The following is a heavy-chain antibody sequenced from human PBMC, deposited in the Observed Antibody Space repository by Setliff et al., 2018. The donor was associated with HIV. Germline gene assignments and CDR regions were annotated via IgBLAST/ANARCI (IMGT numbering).Heavy chain of an antibody. D-gene: IGHD3-22*01. V-gene: IGHV3-7*03. CDR2: IKQGGNDK. J-gene: IGHJ4*01. CDR3: ASSRPPDDSSGYLDH. Sequence: PGGSLRLSCTASQFAFKSYWMTWVRQAPGKGLEWVATIKQGGNDKYYVDSVKGRFTIFRDNAQNSLSLQMDNLRAEDTAVYYCASSRPPDDSSGYLDHWGQGTLVTVSS. CDR1: QFAFKSYW.